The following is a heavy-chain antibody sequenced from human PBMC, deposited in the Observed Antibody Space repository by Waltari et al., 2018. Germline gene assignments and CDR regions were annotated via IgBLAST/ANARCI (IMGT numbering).Heavy chain of an antibody. J-gene: IGHJ4*02. CDR1: GYTFTGYA. Sequence: LVQSGAEVKKPGASVKVSCKASGYTFTGYAILWVRQAPGQGLEWMGRTNPKNGDTHYAQNFQGRVARTTDTSTNTAFMELQRLRSDDTAVYYCLRDSSGSHFDYWGQGTLVTVSS. V-gene: IGHV1-2*06. D-gene: IGHD3-22*01. CDR2: TNPKNGDT. CDR3: LRDSSGSHFDY.